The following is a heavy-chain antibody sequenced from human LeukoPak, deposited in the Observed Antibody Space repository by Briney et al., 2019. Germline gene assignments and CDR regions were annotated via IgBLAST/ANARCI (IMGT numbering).Heavy chain of an antibody. J-gene: IGHJ4*02. CDR1: GFTFSSYA. CDR2: ISSSGGST. Sequence: GGSLRLPCAASGFTFSSYAMSWVRQAPGKGLEWVSGISSSGGSTYYADSVRGRFTISRDNSKNTLYLQMNSLRAEDTAVYYCAKGEGSGWIYYFDYWGQGTLVTVSS. CDR3: AKGEGSGWIYYFDY. V-gene: IGHV3-23*01. D-gene: IGHD6-19*01.